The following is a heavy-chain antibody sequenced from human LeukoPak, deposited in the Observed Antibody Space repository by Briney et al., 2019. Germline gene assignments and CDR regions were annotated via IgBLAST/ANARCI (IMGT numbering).Heavy chain of an antibody. Sequence: SETLSLTCTVSGGSISSYYWSWIRQPAGKGLEWIGRIYTSGSTNYNPSLKSRVTISVDTSKNQFSLKLSSVTAADTAVYYCARESYYYDSSGYYVWGQGTLVTVSS. CDR2: IYTSGST. D-gene: IGHD3-22*01. CDR3: ARESYYYDSSGYYV. J-gene: IGHJ4*02. CDR1: GGSISSYY. V-gene: IGHV4-4*07.